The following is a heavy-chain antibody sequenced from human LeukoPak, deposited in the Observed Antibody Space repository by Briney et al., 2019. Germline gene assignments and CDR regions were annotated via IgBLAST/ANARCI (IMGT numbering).Heavy chain of an antibody. CDR3: TKDRYCTTTSCPLDY. D-gene: IGHD2-2*01. J-gene: IGHJ4*02. V-gene: IGHV3-43*01. CDR1: GFTFDDYT. CDR2: ITWDGGTT. Sequence: GGSLRLSSAASGFTFDDYTFHWVRQAPGKGLEWGSLITWDGGTTYYADSVKGRFTISRDNSKNSVYLQMNSLRTEDTALYYCTKDRYCTTTSCPLDYWGQGTLVTVSS.